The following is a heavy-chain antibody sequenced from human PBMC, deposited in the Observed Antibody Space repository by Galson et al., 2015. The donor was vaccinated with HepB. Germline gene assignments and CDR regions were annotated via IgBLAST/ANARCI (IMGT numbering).Heavy chain of an antibody. J-gene: IGHJ3*02. CDR1: GGSISSGDYY. CDR3: ARARRGGPGAFDI. Sequence: TLFLTCTVSGGSISSGDYYWSWIRQPPGKGLEWIGYIYYSGSTYYNPSLKSRVTISVDTSKNQFSLKLSSVTAADTAVYYCARARRGGPGAFDIWGQGTMVTVSS. D-gene: IGHD3-16*01. V-gene: IGHV4-30-4*01. CDR2: IYYSGST.